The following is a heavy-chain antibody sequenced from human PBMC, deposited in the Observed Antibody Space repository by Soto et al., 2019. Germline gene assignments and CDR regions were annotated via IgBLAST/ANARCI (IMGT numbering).Heavy chain of an antibody. CDR3: ARTYSRSFDY. V-gene: IGHV3-11*01. D-gene: IGHD6-13*01. J-gene: IGHJ4*02. Sequence: GGSLRLSCAATGFTFSDHHMSWIRQAPGKGLEWVSYISGGGSTIYFADSVKGRFTISRDNARNSLYLQMNSLRAEDTAVYYCARTYSRSFDYWGQGTLVTVSS. CDR2: ISGGGSTI. CDR1: GFTFSDHH.